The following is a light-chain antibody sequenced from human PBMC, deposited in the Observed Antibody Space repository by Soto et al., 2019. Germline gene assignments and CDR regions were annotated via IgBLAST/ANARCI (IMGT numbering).Light chain of an antibody. Sequence: QSVLTQPASMSGSPGQTITISCTGRSSDVGGYNYVSWYQQHPGKAPKLMIYEVSNRPSGVSNRFSGSKSGNTASLTISGLQAKDEADYYCSSFTSSSTQVLGGGTKLTVL. J-gene: IGLJ3*02. CDR1: SSDVGGYNY. CDR3: SSFTSSSTQV. CDR2: EVS. V-gene: IGLV2-14*01.